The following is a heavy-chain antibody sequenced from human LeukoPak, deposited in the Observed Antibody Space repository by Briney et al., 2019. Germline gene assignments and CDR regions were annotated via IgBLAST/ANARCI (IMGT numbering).Heavy chain of an antibody. D-gene: IGHD6-19*01. CDR1: GFTFSDYY. CDR2: ISSSGSTI. V-gene: IGHV3-11*04. J-gene: IGHJ4*02. Sequence: PGGSLRLSCGASGFTFSDYYMSWIRQAPGKELERVSYISSSGSTIYYADSVKGRFTISRDNAKNSLYLQMNSLRAEDTAVYYCARSFDPGIAVAQDYWGQGTVVTVSS. CDR3: ARSFDPGIAVAQDY.